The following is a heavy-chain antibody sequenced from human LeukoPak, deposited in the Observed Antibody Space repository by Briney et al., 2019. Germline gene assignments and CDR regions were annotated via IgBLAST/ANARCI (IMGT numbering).Heavy chain of an antibody. V-gene: IGHV3-21*01. CDR1: GFTFSSYS. Sequence: PGGSLRLSCAASGFTFSSYSMNWVRQAPGKGLEWVSSISSSSSYIYYADSVKGRFTISRDNAKNSLYLQVNSLRAEDTAVYYCAGDCSGGSCYSGAFDIWGQGTMVTVSS. D-gene: IGHD2-15*01. J-gene: IGHJ3*02. CDR3: AGDCSGGSCYSGAFDI. CDR2: ISSSSSYI.